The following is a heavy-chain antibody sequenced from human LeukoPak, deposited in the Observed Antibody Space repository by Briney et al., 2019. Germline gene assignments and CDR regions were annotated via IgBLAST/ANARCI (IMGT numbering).Heavy chain of an antibody. CDR1: DGSVSSDSYY. D-gene: IGHD3-22*01. J-gene: IGHJ4*02. Sequence: SETLSLTCTVSDGSVSSDSYYWRWIRQPPGKGLEWIGYIYYSGTTNYNPSLKSRVTISVDTSKNQFSLKLSSVTTADTAVYYCASSHYYDSTVYPPTLDYWGQGTLVTVSS. CDR2: IYYSGTT. CDR3: ASSHYYDSTVYPPTLDY. V-gene: IGHV4-61*01.